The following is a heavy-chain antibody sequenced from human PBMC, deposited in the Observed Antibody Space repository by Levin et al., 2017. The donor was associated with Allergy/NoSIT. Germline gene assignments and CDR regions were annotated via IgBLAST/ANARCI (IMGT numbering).Heavy chain of an antibody. CDR2: INHSGST. CDR3: ARGHFGEDFWSGYYIKEYYYYGMDV. J-gene: IGHJ6*02. Sequence: GSLRLSCAVYGGSFSGYYWSWIRQPPGKGLEWIGEINHSGSTNYNPSLKSRVTISVDTSKNQFSLKLSSVTAADTAVYYCARGHFGEDFWSGYYIKEYYYYGMDVWGQGTTVTVSS. V-gene: IGHV4-34*01. CDR1: GGSFSGYY. D-gene: IGHD3-3*01.